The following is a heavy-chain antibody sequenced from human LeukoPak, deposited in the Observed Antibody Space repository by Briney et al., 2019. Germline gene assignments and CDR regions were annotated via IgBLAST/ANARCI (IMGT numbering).Heavy chain of an antibody. V-gene: IGHV3-48*01. D-gene: IGHD1-26*01. CDR1: GFTFSSYS. CDR2: ISSSSSTI. CDR3: ARAHSRAFGQEVY. Sequence: GGSLRLSCAASGFTFSSYSMNWVRQAPGKGLEWVSYISSSSSTIYYADSVKGRFTISRDNAKNTLWLQMNSLRAEDTAVYYCARAHSRAFGQEVYWGQGTLVTVSS. J-gene: IGHJ4*02.